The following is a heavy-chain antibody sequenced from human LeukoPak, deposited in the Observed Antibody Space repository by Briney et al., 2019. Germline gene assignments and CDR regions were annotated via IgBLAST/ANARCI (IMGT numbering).Heavy chain of an antibody. CDR3: ARDGDDYYDSCGVVDY. J-gene: IGHJ4*02. V-gene: IGHV1-18*01. D-gene: IGHD3-22*01. Sequence: ASVKVSCKASGYTFTSYGISWVRQAPGQGLEWMGWISAYNGNTNYAQKLQGRVTLTTDTSTSTAYMEPRSLRSDDTAVYYCARDGDDYYDSCGVVDYWGQGTLVTVSS. CDR1: GYTFTSYG. CDR2: ISAYNGNT.